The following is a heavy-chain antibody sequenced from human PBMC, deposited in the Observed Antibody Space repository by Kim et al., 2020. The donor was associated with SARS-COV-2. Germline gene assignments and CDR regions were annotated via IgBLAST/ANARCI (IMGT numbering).Heavy chain of an antibody. D-gene: IGHD4-17*01. Sequence: SLRLSCAASGFTFHDYGMHWVRQAPGKGLEWVSGISWNSATIGYADSVKGRFTISRDNANNSLYLHMNSLRAEDTALYYCAKQITSRGTTFDAYFDY. CDR1: GFTFHDYG. CDR3: AKQITSRGTTFDAYFDY. CDR2: ISWNSATI. V-gene: IGHV3-9*01. J-gene: IGHJ4*01.